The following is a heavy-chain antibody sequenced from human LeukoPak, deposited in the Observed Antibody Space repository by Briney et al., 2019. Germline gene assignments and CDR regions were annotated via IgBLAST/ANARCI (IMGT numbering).Heavy chain of an antibody. D-gene: IGHD6-19*01. V-gene: IGHV1-69*13. CDR3: ARDHFWSGSSGSGTPGDY. CDR2: IIPIFGTA. CDR1: GYTFTSYD. J-gene: IGHJ4*02. Sequence: GASVKVSCKASGYTFTSYDINWVRQATGQGLEWMGGIIPIFGTANYAQKFQGRVTITADESTSTAYMELSSLRSEDTAVYYCARDHFWSGSSGSGTPGDYWGQGTLVTVSS.